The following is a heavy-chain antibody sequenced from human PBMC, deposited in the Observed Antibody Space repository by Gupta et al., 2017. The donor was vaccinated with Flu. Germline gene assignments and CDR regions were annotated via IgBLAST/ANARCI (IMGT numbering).Heavy chain of an antibody. CDR1: GGSFSGYY. D-gene: IGHD3-10*01. J-gene: IGHJ6*02. V-gene: IGHV4-34*01. CDR2: INHSGST. CDR3: ARANSGHVTYGMDV. Sequence: QVQLQQWGAGLLKPSETLSLTCAVYGGSFSGYYWSWIRQPPGKGLEWIGEINHSGSTNYNPSLKSRVTISVDTSKNQFSLKLSSVTAADTAVYYCARANSGHVTYGMDVWGQGTTVTVSS.